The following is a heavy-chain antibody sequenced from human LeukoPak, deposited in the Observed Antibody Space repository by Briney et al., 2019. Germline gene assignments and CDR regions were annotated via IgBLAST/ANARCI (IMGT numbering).Heavy chain of an antibody. CDR2: ISAYNGNT. CDR3: ASSPGTVYDSSGYYFYY. CDR1: GYTFTSYG. V-gene: IGHV1-18*01. Sequence: ASVKVSCKASGYTFTSYGISWVRQAPGQGLEWMGWISAYNGNTNYAQKLQGRVTMTTDTSTSTAYMELRSLRSDDTAVYYCASSPGTVYDSSGYYFYYWGQGTLVTVSS. D-gene: IGHD3-22*01. J-gene: IGHJ4*02.